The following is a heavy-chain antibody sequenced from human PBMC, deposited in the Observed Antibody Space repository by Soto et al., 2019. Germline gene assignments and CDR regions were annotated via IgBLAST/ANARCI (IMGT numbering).Heavy chain of an antibody. CDR3: ATDRPRNDYWSGHYRFDP. J-gene: IGHJ5*02. CDR1: GFTFSSYA. D-gene: IGHD3-3*01. Sequence: EVQLLESGGGVVQPGGSLRLSCAASGFTFSSYAMSWVRQAAGKGLEWVSAISGSGDSTYYADSVKARFTISRENSKNTRYLQMNSVTAEDTSVYYCATDRPRNDYWSGHYRFDPWGQGTLVTVSS. V-gene: IGHV3-23*01. CDR2: ISGSGDST.